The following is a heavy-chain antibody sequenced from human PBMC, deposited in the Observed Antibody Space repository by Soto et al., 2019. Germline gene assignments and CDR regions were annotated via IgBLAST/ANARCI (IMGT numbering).Heavy chain of an antibody. CDR2: ISFDGNRK. V-gene: IGHV3-30*03. Sequence: GGSLRLSCAASEFTFKSYGMHWVRQAPGKGLAWVAVISFDGNRKHYADSVRGRFTISRDNSKNTLYLQMNSLRTEDTAIYYCARDSYRGDVVLTPAPYGNDCWGRGTLVTVSS. CDR3: ARDSYRGDVVLTPAPYGNDC. CDR1: EFTFKSYG. J-gene: IGHJ4*02. D-gene: IGHD2-2*01.